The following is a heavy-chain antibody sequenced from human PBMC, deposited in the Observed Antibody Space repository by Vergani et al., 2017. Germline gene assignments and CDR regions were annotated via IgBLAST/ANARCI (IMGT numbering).Heavy chain of an antibody. D-gene: IGHD6-19*01. J-gene: IGHJ4*02. CDR2: ISYDGSNK. CDR1: GFTFSSYA. CDR3: ARDVVGIAVAGRTFDY. Sequence: QVQLVESGGGVVQPGGSLRLSCAASGFTFSSYAMHWVRQAPGKGLEWVAVISYDGSNKYYADSVKGRFTISRDNSKNTLYLQMNSLRAEDTAVYYCARDVVGIAVAGRTFDYWGQGTLVTVSS. V-gene: IGHV3-30-3*01.